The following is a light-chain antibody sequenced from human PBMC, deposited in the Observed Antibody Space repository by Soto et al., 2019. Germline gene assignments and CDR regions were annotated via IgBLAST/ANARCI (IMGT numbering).Light chain of an antibody. CDR1: QSLSGN. V-gene: IGKV3-15*01. J-gene: IGKJ1*01. CDR2: RAS. Sequence: EIVMTQSPATLSVSPGERVTLSCRASQSLSGNLAWYQQKPGPAPRLLINRASTRATGIPARFSGSGSETEFTLTISSLQSEDFAVYYCQQYNNWPRTFGQGTKVEIK. CDR3: QQYNNWPRT.